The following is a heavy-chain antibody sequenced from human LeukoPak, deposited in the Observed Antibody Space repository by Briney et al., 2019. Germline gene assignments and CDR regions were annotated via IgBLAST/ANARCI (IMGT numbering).Heavy chain of an antibody. CDR3: VRDGDDFNFDY. CDR1: GFTFRSYW. J-gene: IGHJ4*02. D-gene: IGHD5-24*01. V-gene: IGHV3-74*01. CDR2: VIRDGSFT. Sequence: GGSLRLSCAASGFTFRSYWMHWVRQAPGKGLEWVSRVIRDGSFTNYADSVKGRFTISRDNAKNTLYLQISSLRAGDTAVYFCVRDGDDFNFDYWGQGSLVTVSS.